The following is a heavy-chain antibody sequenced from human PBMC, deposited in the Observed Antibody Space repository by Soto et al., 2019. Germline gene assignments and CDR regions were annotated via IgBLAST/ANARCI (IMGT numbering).Heavy chain of an antibody. Sequence: GGSLRLSCAASGFTFDDYAMHWVRQAPGKGLEWVSGISWNSGSIGYADSVKGRYTISRDNAKNSLYLQMNSLRAEDTALYYCAKSGRYGSGSYYKAPAGTYYYGMDVWGQGTTVTVSS. CDR1: GFTFDDYA. CDR3: AKSGRYGSGSYYKAPAGTYYYGMDV. CDR2: ISWNSGSI. J-gene: IGHJ6*02. D-gene: IGHD3-10*01. V-gene: IGHV3-9*01.